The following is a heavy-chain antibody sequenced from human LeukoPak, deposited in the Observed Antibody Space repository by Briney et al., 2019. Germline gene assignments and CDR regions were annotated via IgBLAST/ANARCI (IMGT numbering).Heavy chain of an antibody. J-gene: IGHJ3*02. CDR3: ARDPAQNAFDI. CDR1: GLTFSYYW. CDR2: IKQDGSEK. V-gene: IGHV3-7*05. Sequence: TGGSLRLSCAASGLTFSYYWMSWVRQAPGKGLEWVANIKQDGSEKYYVDSVKGRFTISRDNAKNSLYLQMNSLRAEDTAVYYCARDPAQNAFDIWGQGAMVTVSS.